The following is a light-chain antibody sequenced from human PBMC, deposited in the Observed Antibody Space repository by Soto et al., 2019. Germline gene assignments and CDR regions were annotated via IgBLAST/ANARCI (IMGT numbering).Light chain of an antibody. CDR2: DAS. CDR3: QQSYST. V-gene: IGKV1-39*01. CDR1: QSISSR. J-gene: IGKJ4*01. Sequence: GDRVAITCRASQSISSRVAWYQQKPGKAPKLLIYDASSLESGVPSRFSGSGSGTDFTLTISSLQPEDFATYYCQQSYSTFGGGTKVDIK.